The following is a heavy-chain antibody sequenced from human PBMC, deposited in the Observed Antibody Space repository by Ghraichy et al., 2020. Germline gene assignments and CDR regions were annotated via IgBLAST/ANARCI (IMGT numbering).Heavy chain of an antibody. CDR1: GFTFSSYS. Sequence: GGSLRLSCAASGFTFSSYSMNWVRQAPGKGLEWVSSISSSSSYIYYADSVKGRFTISRDNAKNSLYLQMNSLRAEDTAVYYCARDRDCSSTSCHYGMDVWGQGTTVTVSS. V-gene: IGHV3-21*01. D-gene: IGHD2-2*01. CDR2: ISSSSSYI. J-gene: IGHJ6*02. CDR3: ARDRDCSSTSCHYGMDV.